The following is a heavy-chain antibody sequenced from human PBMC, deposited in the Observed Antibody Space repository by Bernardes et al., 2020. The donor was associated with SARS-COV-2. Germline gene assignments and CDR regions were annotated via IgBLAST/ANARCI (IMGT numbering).Heavy chain of an antibody. J-gene: IGHJ3*02. V-gene: IGHV3-48*01. CDR2: ISGSGRTI. Sequence: APGKGLEWVSYISGSGRTIYYTDSVQGRFTISRDNAKNSLFLQMNSLRAEDTAMYYCARVERYFAWGAFDIWGQGTMDTVSS. CDR3: ARVERYFAWGAFDI. D-gene: IGHD3-9*01.